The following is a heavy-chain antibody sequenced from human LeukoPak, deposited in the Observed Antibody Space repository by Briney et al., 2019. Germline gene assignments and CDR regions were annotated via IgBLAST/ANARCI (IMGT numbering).Heavy chain of an antibody. CDR1: GFTVSSSY. Sequence: GGSLRLSCATSGFTVSSSYMSWGRQAPGRGLEWVSVIYDSGTTYYADSVKGRFLIFRDTSKNTVDLQMNSLRVEDTAVYYCAGRRSSGWYAYWGQGTLVTVSS. CDR2: IYDSGTT. CDR3: AGRRSSGWYAY. J-gene: IGHJ4*02. V-gene: IGHV3-53*01. D-gene: IGHD6-19*01.